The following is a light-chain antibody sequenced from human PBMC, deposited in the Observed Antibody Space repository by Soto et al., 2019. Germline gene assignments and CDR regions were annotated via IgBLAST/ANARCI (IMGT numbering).Light chain of an antibody. CDR2: AAS. V-gene: IGKV1-6*01. CDR3: LQDYSYPWT. CDR1: QGITND. J-gene: IGKJ1*01. Sequence: AIQMTQSPSSLSAFVGDRVTITCRAGQGITNDLAWYQQKPGKAPKLLIYAASNLQSGVPSRFSGSGSGTDFTLTISSLQPEDFATYYCLQDYSYPWTFGQGTKVEIK.